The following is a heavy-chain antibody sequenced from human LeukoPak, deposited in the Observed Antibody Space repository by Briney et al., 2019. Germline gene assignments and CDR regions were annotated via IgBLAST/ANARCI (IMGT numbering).Heavy chain of an antibody. J-gene: IGHJ5*02. CDR3: ARRYSVYDHFFDP. CDR1: GYSFTSYW. Sequence: GESLKISCKGSGYSFTSYWIAWVRQMPGKGLEWMGIIYPGDSDTRYSPSFQGQVTISADKSINTAYLQWSSLKASDTAMYYCARRYSVYDHFFDPWGQGTLVTVSS. D-gene: IGHD5/OR15-5a*01. CDR2: IYPGDSDT. V-gene: IGHV5-51*01.